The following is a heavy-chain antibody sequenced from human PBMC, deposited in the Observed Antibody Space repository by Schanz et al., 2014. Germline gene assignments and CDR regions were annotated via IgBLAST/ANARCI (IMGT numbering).Heavy chain of an antibody. V-gene: IGHV4-59*01. CDR1: GGSINNYH. J-gene: IGHJ6*02. D-gene: IGHD6-19*01. CDR2: SYSSGNT. CDR3: ARVAVAGVEANRDHYYVLDV. Sequence: QVQLQESGPGLVKPSETLSLTCTVSGGSINNYHWSWIRQPPGMGLEWLGYSYSSGNTNYNPSLKRRVAISLDTSKNQFSLTLTSVAASDTAVYYCARVAVAGVEANRDHYYVLDVWGQGTTVTVSS.